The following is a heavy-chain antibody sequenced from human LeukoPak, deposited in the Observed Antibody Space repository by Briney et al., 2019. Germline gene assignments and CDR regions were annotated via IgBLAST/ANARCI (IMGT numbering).Heavy chain of an antibody. J-gene: IGHJ4*02. Sequence: ASVKVSCTASGYTFTGYYMYWVRQAPGQGLEWMGWINPNSGGTNYAQTVKGRVTMTRDTSISTAYLQLNRLRSDDTAVYYCAREPGLRRGYFIVYCGQAPLVTVS. V-gene: IGHV1-2*02. D-gene: IGHD2/OR15-2a*01. CDR1: GYTFTGYY. CDR2: INPNSGGT. CDR3: AREPGLRRGYFIVY.